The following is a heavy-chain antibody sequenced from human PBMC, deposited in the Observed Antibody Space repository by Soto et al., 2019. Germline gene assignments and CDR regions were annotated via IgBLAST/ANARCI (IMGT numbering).Heavy chain of an antibody. J-gene: IGHJ4*02. Sequence: SGEVSFKASCYTFTSYGISWVREAPGQGLEWMGWISAYNGNTNYAQKLQGRVTITTDTSTSTAYMELRSLRSDDTAVYYCALVVVAATGTLLFDYWGQGTLVTVSS. CDR1: CYTFTSYG. CDR2: ISAYNGNT. D-gene: IGHD2-15*01. CDR3: ALVVVAATGTLLFDY. V-gene: IGHV1-18*04.